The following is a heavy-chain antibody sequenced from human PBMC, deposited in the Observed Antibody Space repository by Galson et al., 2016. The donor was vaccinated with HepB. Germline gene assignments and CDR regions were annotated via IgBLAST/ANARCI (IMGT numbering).Heavy chain of an antibody. CDR1: GYRFTGYY. Sequence: SVKVSCKASGYRFTGYYIHWVRQAPGQGLEWLGWINPNSGDTDYAQSIQDRVTVTRVTSIRTAYLALSRLTSDDTAVYYCARGGDLWSGYFFQDWGQGTPVSVIS. D-gene: IGHD3-3*01. CDR2: INPNSGDT. J-gene: IGHJ1*01. CDR3: ARGGDLWSGYFFQD. V-gene: IGHV1-2*02.